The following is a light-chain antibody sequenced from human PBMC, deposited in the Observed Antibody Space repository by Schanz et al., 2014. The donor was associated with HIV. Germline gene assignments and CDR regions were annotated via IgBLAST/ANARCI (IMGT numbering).Light chain of an antibody. CDR2: DFA. CDR1: SSDLGRLNC. V-gene: IGLV2-14*03. Sequence: QSVLTQPASVSGSPGQSISISCTGTSSDLGRLNCVSWYQQHPGKAPKLIISDFANRPSGVSPRFSASKSDNTASLTISGLQAEDEGDYYCSSYTTTLVFGPGTKLTVL. CDR3: SSYTTTLV. J-gene: IGLJ1*01.